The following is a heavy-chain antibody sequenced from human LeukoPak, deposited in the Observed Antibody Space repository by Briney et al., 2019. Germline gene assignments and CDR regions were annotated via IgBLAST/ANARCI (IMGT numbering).Heavy chain of an antibody. CDR3: ARENPYADF. V-gene: IGHV3-48*03. Sequence: GGSLRLSCTTSSFSLSDFDMNWVRQAPGKGLEWISYINFSGSTITYADSVKGRFIISRDNAKKSLYLQLNSLRAEDTAVYYCARENPYADFWGQGTLVTVSS. CDR2: INFSGSTI. D-gene: IGHD2/OR15-2a*01. CDR1: SFSLSDFD. J-gene: IGHJ4*02.